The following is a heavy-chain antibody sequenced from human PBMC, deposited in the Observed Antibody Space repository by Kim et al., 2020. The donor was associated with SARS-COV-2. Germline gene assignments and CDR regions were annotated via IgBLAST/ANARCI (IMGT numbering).Heavy chain of an antibody. V-gene: IGHV3-66*01. Sequence: GSTYYADAVKGRFTISRDNSKDTLYLQMNSLRDEDTAVYYCARDLDAFDIWGQGTMVTVPS. CDR2: GST. J-gene: IGHJ3*02. CDR3: ARDLDAFDI.